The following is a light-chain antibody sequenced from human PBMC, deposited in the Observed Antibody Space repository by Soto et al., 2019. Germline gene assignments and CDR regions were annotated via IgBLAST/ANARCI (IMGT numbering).Light chain of an antibody. Sequence: EIVLTQSPGTLSLSPGESATLSCRDSQSGSNTYLAWHQQKRGQAPRLLIYGASSRATGIPDRFSGSGSWTYLTLTISRMEPEDFAVYYGQPYGRSLTFGGGTKVEIK. J-gene: IGKJ4*01. V-gene: IGKV3-20*01. CDR1: QSGSNTY. CDR3: QPYGRSLT. CDR2: GAS.